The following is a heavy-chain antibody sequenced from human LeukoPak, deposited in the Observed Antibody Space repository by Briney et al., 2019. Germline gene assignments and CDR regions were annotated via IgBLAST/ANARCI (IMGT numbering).Heavy chain of an antibody. CDR1: GGSISSSSYY. CDR3: ARSPMTDTTYCFDP. V-gene: IGHV4-39*07. J-gene: IGHJ5*02. Sequence: SDTLSLICTVCGGSISSSSYYWGWIRQPPGKGLEWIGSIYYSGSTYYNPSLKSRVTISVDTSKTQFSLKLSSATAADTAVYYCARSPMTDTTYCFDPWGQGTLVTV. CDR2: IYYSGST. D-gene: IGHD4-11*01.